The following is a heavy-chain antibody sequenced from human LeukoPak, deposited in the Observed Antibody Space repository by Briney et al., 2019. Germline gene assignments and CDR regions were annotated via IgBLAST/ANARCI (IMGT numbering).Heavy chain of an antibody. CDR2: IYHSGTT. CDR3: ARNYYGSGSFYVHN. V-gene: IGHV4-30-2*01. D-gene: IGHD3-10*01. J-gene: IGHJ4*02. Sequence: SETLSLTCAVSGGSLRNGGYSWSWLRQPPGKGLEWFGLIYHSGTTHYNPSLKSRLTFSLDKSKNQFSLKLTSVTAADTALYYCARNYYGSGSFYVHNWGQGTLVTVSS. CDR1: GGSLRNGGYS.